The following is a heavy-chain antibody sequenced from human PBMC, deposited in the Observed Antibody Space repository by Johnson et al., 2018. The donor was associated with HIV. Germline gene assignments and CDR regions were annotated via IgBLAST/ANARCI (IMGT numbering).Heavy chain of an antibody. CDR2: ISGSGGST. CDR1: GFIVSSNY. Sequence: VQLVESGGGLVQPGGSLRLSCAASGFIVSSNYMSWVRQAPGKGLEWVSAISGSGGSTYYADSVKGRFTISRDNSKNPLYLQLNSLRPGDSAGYYCARDGVDSSPHDAFDIWGQGTMVTVSS. J-gene: IGHJ3*02. D-gene: IGHD6-13*01. CDR3: ARDGVDSSPHDAFDI. V-gene: IGHV3-23*04.